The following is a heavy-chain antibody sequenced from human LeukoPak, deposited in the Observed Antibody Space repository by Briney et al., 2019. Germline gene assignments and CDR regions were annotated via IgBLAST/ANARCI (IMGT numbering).Heavy chain of an antibody. CDR3: ARRRYYFDS. J-gene: IGHJ4*02. Sequence: GGSLRLSCAASGFTFSSYEMNWVRQAPGKGLEWLSYISSSSTTIYYADSVQGRFTISRDNAQNSLYLQMNSLTAEDTAVYYCARRRYYFDSWSQGTLVTVSS. V-gene: IGHV3-48*03. CDR1: GFTFSSYE. CDR2: ISSSSTTI.